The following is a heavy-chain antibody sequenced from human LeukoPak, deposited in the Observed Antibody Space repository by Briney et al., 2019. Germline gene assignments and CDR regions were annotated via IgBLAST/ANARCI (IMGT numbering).Heavy chain of an antibody. CDR2: ISSSSVTI. V-gene: IGHV3-48*01. Sequence: GGSLRLSCAASGFTLSSYSMNWVRQAPGKGLEWVSYISSSSVTIYYADSVKGRFTFSRDNAGNSLYLQMNSLRVEDTAVYYCARSMITFGGAIDYWGQGTQVTVSS. D-gene: IGHD3-16*01. J-gene: IGHJ4*02. CDR1: GFTLSSYS. CDR3: ARSMITFGGAIDY.